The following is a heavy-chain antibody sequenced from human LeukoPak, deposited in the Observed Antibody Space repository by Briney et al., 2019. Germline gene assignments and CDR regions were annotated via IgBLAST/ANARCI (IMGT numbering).Heavy chain of an antibody. CDR3: ARASVLYDFWSGYAAFDY. CDR1: GGSISSGDYY. V-gene: IGHV4-30-4*08. D-gene: IGHD3-3*01. Sequence: SETLSLTCTVSGGSISSGDYYWSWIRQPPGKGLEWIGYIYYSGSTYYNPSVKSRVTISVDTSKNQFSLKLSSVTAADTAVYYCARASVLYDFWSGYAAFDYWGQGTLVTVSS. J-gene: IGHJ4*02. CDR2: IYYSGST.